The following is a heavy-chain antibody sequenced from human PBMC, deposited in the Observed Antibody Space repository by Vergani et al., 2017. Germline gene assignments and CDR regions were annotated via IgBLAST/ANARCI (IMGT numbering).Heavy chain of an antibody. CDR3: AKVCGSTSCPYGGGAFDV. CDR1: GFTFNSYA. CDR2: INNNGGST. J-gene: IGHJ3*01. D-gene: IGHD2-2*01. V-gene: IGHV3-23*01. Sequence: QLLESGGGLIQPGGSLRLSCAASGFTFNSYAMTWVRQAQGKGLEWVSGINNNGGSTYYADSVKGRFTISRDNYKNTLYLQMTDLSAEDTATYYCAKVCGSTSCPYGGGAFDVWGHGTMVTVSS.